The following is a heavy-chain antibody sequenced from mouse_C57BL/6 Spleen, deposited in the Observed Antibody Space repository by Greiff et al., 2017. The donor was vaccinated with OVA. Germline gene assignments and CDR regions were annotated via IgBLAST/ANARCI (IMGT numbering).Heavy chain of an antibody. CDR1: GFPFSSYG. Sequence: EVHLVESGGDLVKPGGSLKLSCAASGFPFSSYGMSWVRQTPDKRLGWVATISSGGSYTYYPDSVKGRFTISRDNAKNTLYLQMSSLKSEDTAMYYCARHGDSSGYSAWFAYWGQGTLVTVSA. V-gene: IGHV5-6*01. CDR2: ISSGGSYT. CDR3: ARHGDSSGYSAWFAY. J-gene: IGHJ3*01. D-gene: IGHD3-2*02.